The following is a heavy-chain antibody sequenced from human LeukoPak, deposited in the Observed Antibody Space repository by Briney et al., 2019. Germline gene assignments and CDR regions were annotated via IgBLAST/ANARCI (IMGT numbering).Heavy chain of an antibody. Sequence: GGSLRLSCAASGFTFSNYGMHWVRQAPGKGLEWVAFIEYDGTNIHFADSARGRFTISRDNSEDTLYLQIITLRAVDTAVYYCARNRLRATATYMDVWGKGTTVTVSS. CDR1: GFTFSNYG. D-gene: IGHD2-15*01. CDR3: ARNRLRATATYMDV. J-gene: IGHJ6*04. CDR2: IEYDGTNI. V-gene: IGHV3-30*19.